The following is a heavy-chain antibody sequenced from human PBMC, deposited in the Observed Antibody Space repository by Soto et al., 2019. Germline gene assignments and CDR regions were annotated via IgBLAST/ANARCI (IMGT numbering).Heavy chain of an antibody. Sequence: LRLSCAASGFTFSSYGMHWVRQAPGKGLEWVAVIWYDGSNKYYADSVKGRFTISRDNSKNTLYLQMNSLRAEDTAVYYCARDLRARWFGELDYYYYGMDVWGQGTTVTVSS. V-gene: IGHV3-33*01. J-gene: IGHJ6*02. CDR3: ARDLRARWFGELDYYYYGMDV. CDR1: GFTFSSYG. CDR2: IWYDGSNK. D-gene: IGHD3-10*01.